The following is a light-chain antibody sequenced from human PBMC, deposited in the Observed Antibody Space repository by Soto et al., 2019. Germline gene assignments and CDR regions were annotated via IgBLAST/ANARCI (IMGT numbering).Light chain of an antibody. V-gene: IGKV1-5*03. J-gene: IGKJ1*01. CDR1: QSIDTY. CDR2: TAS. CDR3: QHHKSYPRT. Sequence: DIQMTQSPSTLSASVGDRVTITCRASQSIDTYLAWYQQKPGKAPRLLIYTASNLQSGVPSRFSGSGSGTEFTLTISSLLPDDFATYYCQHHKSYPRTFGQGTKVEIK.